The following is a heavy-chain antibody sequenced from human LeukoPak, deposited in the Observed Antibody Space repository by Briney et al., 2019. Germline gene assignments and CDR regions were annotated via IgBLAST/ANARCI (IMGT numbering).Heavy chain of an antibody. CDR3: PRVSSGWLYYFDY. CDR2: ISSNGGST. D-gene: IGHD6-19*01. V-gene: IGHV3-64*01. Sequence: GGSLRLSCAASGFTFSSYAMHWVRQAPGKGLEYVSAISSNGGSTYYANSVKGRFTISRDNSKNTLYLQMGSLRAEDMAVYYCPRVSSGWLYYFDYWGQGTLVTVSS. J-gene: IGHJ4*02. CDR1: GFTFSSYA.